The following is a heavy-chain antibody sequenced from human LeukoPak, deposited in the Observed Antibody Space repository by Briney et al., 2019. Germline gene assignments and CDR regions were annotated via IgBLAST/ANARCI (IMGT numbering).Heavy chain of an antibody. Sequence: SETLSPTCTVSGGSISSYYWSWIRQPPGKGLEWIGYVYYSGSTNYNPSLKSRVTISVDTSKNQFSLKLSSVTAADTAVYYCARRANRFDYWGQGTLVTGSS. CDR3: ARRANRFDY. D-gene: IGHD1-14*01. CDR2: VYYSGST. J-gene: IGHJ4*02. V-gene: IGHV4-59*01. CDR1: GGSISSYY.